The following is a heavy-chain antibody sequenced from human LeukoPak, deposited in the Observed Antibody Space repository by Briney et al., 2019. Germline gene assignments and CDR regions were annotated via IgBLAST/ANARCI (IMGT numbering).Heavy chain of an antibody. CDR3: AKVEYTSSWYGVGSLDH. J-gene: IGHJ4*02. V-gene: IGHV3-30*02. CDR1: GFTFSSYG. D-gene: IGHD6-13*01. CDR2: IRYDGSTE. Sequence: GGSLRLSCSASGFTFSSYGMHWVRQAPGKGLEWVAFIRYDGSTEYYADSVKGRFIIFRNNSKNTLYLQMNSLRPEDTAVYYCAKVEYTSSWYGVGSLDHWGQGTLVTVSS.